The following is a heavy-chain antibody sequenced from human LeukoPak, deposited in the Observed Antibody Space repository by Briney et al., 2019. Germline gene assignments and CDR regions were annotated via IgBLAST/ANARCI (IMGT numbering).Heavy chain of an antibody. CDR3: ASGTVGNYALDY. J-gene: IGHJ4*02. CDR2: IGTSSNNI. CDR1: GLTFSRYN. V-gene: IGHV3-21*01. D-gene: IGHD1-7*01. Sequence: PGGSLRLSCAASGLTFSRYNMNWVRQAPGKGLEWVSSIGTSSNNIYYTVSVKGRFTISRDNAKNSLYLQVDSLRVEDTAVYFCASGTVGNYALDYWGQGTLVTVSS.